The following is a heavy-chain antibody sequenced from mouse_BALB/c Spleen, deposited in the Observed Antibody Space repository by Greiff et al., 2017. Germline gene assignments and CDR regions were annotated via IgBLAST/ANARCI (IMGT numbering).Heavy chain of an antibody. J-gene: IGHJ4*01. D-gene: IGHD6-1*01. CDR1: GFSLTSYG. V-gene: IGHV2-6-2*01. CDR3: ARQASFYYAMDY. CDR2: IWSDGST. Sequence: VQLQQSGPDLVAPSQSLSITCTVSGFSLTSYGVHWVRQPPGKGLEWLVVIWSDGSTTYNSALKSRLSISKDNSKSQVFLKMNSLQTDDTAMYYCARQASFYYAMDYWGQGTSVTVSS.